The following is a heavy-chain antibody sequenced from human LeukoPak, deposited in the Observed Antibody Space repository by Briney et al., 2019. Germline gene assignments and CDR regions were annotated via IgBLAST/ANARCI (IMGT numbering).Heavy chain of an antibody. D-gene: IGHD3-10*01. CDR1: GFTFSSYT. CDR3: AKQPLYYYGSGSYYFDY. Sequence: GGSLRLSCAASGFTFSSYTMSWVRQAPGKGLEWVSAISGSGGSTYYADSVKGRFTISRDNSKNTLYLQMNSLRAEDTAVYYCAKQPLYYYGSGSYYFDYWGQGTLVTVSS. CDR2: ISGSGGST. J-gene: IGHJ4*02. V-gene: IGHV3-23*01.